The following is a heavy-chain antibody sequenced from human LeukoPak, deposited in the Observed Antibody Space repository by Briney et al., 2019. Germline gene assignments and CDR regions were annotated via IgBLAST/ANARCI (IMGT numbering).Heavy chain of an antibody. Sequence: QPGGSLRLSCAASGFTFSSYAMSWVRQAPGKGLEWVSAISGSGGSTYYADSVKGRFTISRDNSKNTLYLQMNSLRAEDTAVYYCANAVRYSDWYYFDYWGQGTLVTVSS. CDR1: GFTFSSYA. J-gene: IGHJ4*02. CDR3: ANAVRYSDWYYFDY. V-gene: IGHV3-23*01. CDR2: ISGSGGST. D-gene: IGHD3-9*01.